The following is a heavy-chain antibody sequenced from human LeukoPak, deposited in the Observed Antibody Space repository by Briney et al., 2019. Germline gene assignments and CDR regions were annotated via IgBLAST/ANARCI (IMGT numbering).Heavy chain of an antibody. V-gene: IGHV2-5*02. CDR3: AHSGYDYVWGSYHSMDTFDY. CDR2: IYWDDDK. CDR1: GFPLSTSGVG. Sequence: SGPTLVNPTQTLTLTCTFSGFPLSTSGVGVGWIRQPPGKALEWLALIYWDDDKRYSPSLKSRLTITKDTSKNQVVLTMTNMDPVDTATYYCAHSGYDYVWGSYHSMDTFDYWGQGTLVTVSS. D-gene: IGHD3-16*02. J-gene: IGHJ4*02.